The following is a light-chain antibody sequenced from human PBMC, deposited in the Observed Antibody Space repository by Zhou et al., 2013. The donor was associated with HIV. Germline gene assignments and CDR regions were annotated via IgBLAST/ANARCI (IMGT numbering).Light chain of an antibody. J-gene: IGKJ2*01. CDR1: HSVINNY. CDR2: AAS. Sequence: DIVLTQSPGTLSLSPGERATLSCRASHSVINNYLAWYQQKPGQAPRLLIYAASTRATGVPDRFSGSGSGTDFTLTISRLEPEDFAVYYCQQYGRSLYTFGQGTKLEI. V-gene: IGKV3-20*01. CDR3: QQYGRSLYT.